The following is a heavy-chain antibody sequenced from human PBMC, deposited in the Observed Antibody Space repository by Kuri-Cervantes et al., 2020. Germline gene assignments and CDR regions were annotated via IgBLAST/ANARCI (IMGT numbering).Heavy chain of an antibody. CDR3: ARKGNYGDYFYAFDI. D-gene: IGHD4-17*01. V-gene: IGHV1-3*01. J-gene: IGHJ3*02. CDR1: GYTFTSYA. Sequence: ASVKVSCKASGYTFTSYAMHWVRQAPGQRLEWMGWINAGNGNTKYSQKFQGRVTITRDTSASTAYMELSSLRSDDTAVYYCARKGNYGDYFYAFDIWGQGTMVTVSS. CDR2: INAGNGNT.